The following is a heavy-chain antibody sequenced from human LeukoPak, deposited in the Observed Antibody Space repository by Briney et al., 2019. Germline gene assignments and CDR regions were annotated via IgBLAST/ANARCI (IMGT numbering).Heavy chain of an antibody. CDR2: ISSNGGST. CDR3: ARATVTLPDY. J-gene: IGHJ4*02. Sequence: GGSLRLSCAASGFTFSSYATHWVRQALGEGLEYVSAISSNGGSTYYANSVKGRFTISRDNSKNTLYLQMGSLRAEDMAVYYCARATVTLPDYWGQGTLVTVSS. V-gene: IGHV3-64*01. D-gene: IGHD4-17*01. CDR1: GFTFSSYA.